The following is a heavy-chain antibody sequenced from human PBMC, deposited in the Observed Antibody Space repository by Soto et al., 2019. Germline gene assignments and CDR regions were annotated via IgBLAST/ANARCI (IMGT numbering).Heavy chain of an antibody. D-gene: IGHD2-15*01. CDR3: ARDGSGGSCEDYYGMDV. V-gene: IGHV1-69*08. Sequence: QVQLVQSGAEVKKPGSSVKVSCKASGGTFSSYTISWVRQAPGQGLEWMGRIIPILGIANYAQKFQGRVTITADKSTSTADRELSSLRSEYTAVYYCARDGSGGSCEDYYGMDVWGQGTTVTVSS. CDR1: GGTFSSYT. J-gene: IGHJ6*02. CDR2: IIPILGIA.